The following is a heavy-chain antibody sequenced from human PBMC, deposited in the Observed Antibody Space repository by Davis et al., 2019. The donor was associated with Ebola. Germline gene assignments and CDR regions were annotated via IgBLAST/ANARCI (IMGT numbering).Heavy chain of an antibody. CDR1: GFTFSGSA. D-gene: IGHD1-26*01. V-gene: IGHV3-73*01. CDR3: SRGGGSYHTDDY. CDR2: IRNNANSSAT. J-gene: IGHJ4*02. Sequence: GESLKISCAASGFTFSGSAIHWVRQAPGKGLEWVGRIRNNANSSATASAASVKGRFTISRDDSTNTGYLQMNSLKTEDTGVYYCSRGGGSYHTDDYWGQGTLVTVSS.